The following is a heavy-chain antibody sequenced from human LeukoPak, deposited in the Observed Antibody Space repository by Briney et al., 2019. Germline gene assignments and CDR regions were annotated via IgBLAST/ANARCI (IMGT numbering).Heavy chain of an antibody. D-gene: IGHD3-10*01. V-gene: IGHV4-61*01. CDR1: GGSISSSSYY. Sequence: SETLSLTCTVSGGSISSSSYYWSWIRQPPGKGLEWIGYIYYSGSTNYNPSLKSRVTISVDTSKNQFSLKLSSVTAADTAVYYCARVWSYYGSGRSYYYYMDVWGKGTTVTVSS. CDR3: ARVWSYYGSGRSYYYYMDV. J-gene: IGHJ6*03. CDR2: IYYSGST.